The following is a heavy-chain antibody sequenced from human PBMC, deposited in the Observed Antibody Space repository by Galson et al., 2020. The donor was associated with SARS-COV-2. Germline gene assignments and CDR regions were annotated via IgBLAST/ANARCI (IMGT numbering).Heavy chain of an antibody. CDR3: ARDYTYGYMVAY. CDR2: ISAYNDNK. J-gene: IGHJ4*02. V-gene: IGHV1-18*04. Sequence: GESLKISCKASGYSFSNYGISWVRQAPGQGLEWMGWISAYNDNKRYAQKFQDRVTMTTDTSTSTAYMELRSLRSDDTAIYYCARDYTYGYMVAYWGQGTLVTVSS. D-gene: IGHD5-18*01. CDR1: GYSFSNYG.